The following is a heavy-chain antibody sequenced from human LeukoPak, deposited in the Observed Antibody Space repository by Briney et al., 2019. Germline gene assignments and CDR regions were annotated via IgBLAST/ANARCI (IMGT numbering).Heavy chain of an antibody. CDR2: ISSSSSYI. J-gene: IGHJ4*02. D-gene: IGHD2-15*01. CDR3: ARDLYCSDGTCYSVFDY. CDR1: GFTFKNYS. V-gene: IGHV3-21*01. Sequence: GGSLRLSCAASGFTFKNYSMNWVRQAPGKGLEWVSSISSSSSYIYYADSVKGRFTISRDNAKNSLYLQMNSLRAEDTAVFYCARDLYCSDGTCYSVFDYWGQGTLVTVSS.